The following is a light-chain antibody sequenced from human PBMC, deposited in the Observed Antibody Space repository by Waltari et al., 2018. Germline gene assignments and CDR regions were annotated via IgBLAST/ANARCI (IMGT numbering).Light chain of an antibody. V-gene: IGLV2-8*01. J-gene: IGLJ2*01. Sequence: QSALTQPPSASGSPRQSVTISCTGTSSDVGGYNYVSWYQQHPGKAPKPMIYEVSKRPSGVPDRFAGSKAGNTASLTVSGLQAEDEADYYCSSYAGSNNVVFGGGTKLTVL. CDR1: SSDVGGYNY. CDR2: EVS. CDR3: SSYAGSNNVV.